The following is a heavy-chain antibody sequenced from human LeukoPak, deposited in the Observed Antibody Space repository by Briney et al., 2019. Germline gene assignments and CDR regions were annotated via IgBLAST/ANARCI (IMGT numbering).Heavy chain of an antibody. CDR3: AKSGRSFGSGESNPNGRIY. J-gene: IGHJ4*02. V-gene: IGHV3-30*18. CDR2: ISYDGSNR. D-gene: IGHD3-10*01. Sequence: GGSLRLSCAASGFTFSSYAMHWARQAPGKGLEWVAVISYDGSNRYFADSVKGRFTISRDNSKNTLYLQMNSLRAEDTAVYYCAKSGRSFGSGESNPNGRIYWGQGTLVAVSS. CDR1: GFTFSSYA.